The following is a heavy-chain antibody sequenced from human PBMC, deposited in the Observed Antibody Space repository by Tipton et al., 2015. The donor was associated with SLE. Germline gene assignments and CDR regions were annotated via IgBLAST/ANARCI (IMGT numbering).Heavy chain of an antibody. CDR2: IYYSGSP. CDR1: GGSISSSSYY. J-gene: IGHJ2*01. V-gene: IGHV4-39*07. CDR3: ARVGEPNHYDFWSGYHYWYFDL. D-gene: IGHD3-3*01. Sequence: TLSLTCTVSGGSISSSSYYWGWIRQPPGKGLEWIGSIYYSGSPYYNPSLKSRVTISVDTSKNQFSLKLSSVTAADTAVYYCARVGEPNHYDFWSGYHYWYFDLWGRGTLVTVSS.